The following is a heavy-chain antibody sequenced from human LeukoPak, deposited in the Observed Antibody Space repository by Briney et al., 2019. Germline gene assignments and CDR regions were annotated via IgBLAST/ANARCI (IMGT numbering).Heavy chain of an antibody. Sequence: GGSLRLSCAASGFTFSSYAMTWVRQAPGKGLEWVSCISKGGDSIYYVDSVKGRFTISRDNAKNTLYLQMNSLRAEDTAVYYCASIGYSSSSDYWGQGTLVTVSS. V-gene: IGHV3-23*01. CDR3: ASIGYSSSSDY. J-gene: IGHJ4*02. D-gene: IGHD6-6*01. CDR2: ISKGGDSI. CDR1: GFTFSSYA.